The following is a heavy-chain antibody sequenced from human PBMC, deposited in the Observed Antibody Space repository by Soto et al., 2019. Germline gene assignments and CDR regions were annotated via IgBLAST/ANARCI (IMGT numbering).Heavy chain of an antibody. CDR1: GFTSSNYA. V-gene: IGHV3-23*01. Sequence: PVGSLRLSCAASGFTSSNYAMSWVRQAPGKGLEWVSTLSATSGSTYYADSVKGRFTMSRDNSKNTLYLQMNSLRAEDTAVYYCAKALNYFGYWGPGTLVTVSS. CDR2: LSATSGST. J-gene: IGHJ4*02. CDR3: AKALNYFGY.